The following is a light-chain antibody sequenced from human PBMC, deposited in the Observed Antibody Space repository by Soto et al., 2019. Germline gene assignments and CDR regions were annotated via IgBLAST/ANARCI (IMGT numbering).Light chain of an antibody. CDR1: QSVSNY. V-gene: IGKV3-11*01. CDR3: QQRSNWPPLT. J-gene: IGKJ3*01. Sequence: EIVLTQSPATLSLSPGERATLSCRASQSVSNYLAWYQQKPGQAPRLLIYDASNRATGIPARFSGSGSGTDLTLTISSLEPEDFAVYYCQQRSNWPPLTFGPGTKVDIK. CDR2: DAS.